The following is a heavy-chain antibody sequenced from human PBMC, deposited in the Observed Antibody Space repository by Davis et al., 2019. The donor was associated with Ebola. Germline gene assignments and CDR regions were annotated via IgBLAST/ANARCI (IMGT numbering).Heavy chain of an antibody. Sequence: MPGGSLRLSCTVPGGSISPYYWSWIRQPPGKGLEWIGYIDYNGNTNYNPSLASRVTPSADASKNQFSLSLSSVTAADTAVYYRARALCRSSSCNATPFEYWGQGSLVTV. CDR2: IDYNGNT. CDR3: ARALCRSSSCNATPFEY. D-gene: IGHD2-2*01. V-gene: IGHV4-59*08. J-gene: IGHJ4*02. CDR1: GGSISPYY.